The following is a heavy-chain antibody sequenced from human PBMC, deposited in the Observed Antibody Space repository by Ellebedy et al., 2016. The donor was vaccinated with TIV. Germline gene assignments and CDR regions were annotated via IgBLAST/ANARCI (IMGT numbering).Heavy chain of an antibody. D-gene: IGHD3-9*01. CDR3: AAGTGLTDFDY. V-gene: IGHV3-15*01. Sequence: GESLKISXAASGFTFSSYAMSWVRQAPGKGLEWVGRIKSKSDYGTRDFAAPLKGRFSISRDDSKKTLYLQMNSLETEDTAVYYCAAGTGLTDFDYWGQGTLVTVSS. CDR2: IKSKSDYGTR. J-gene: IGHJ4*02. CDR1: GFTFSSYA.